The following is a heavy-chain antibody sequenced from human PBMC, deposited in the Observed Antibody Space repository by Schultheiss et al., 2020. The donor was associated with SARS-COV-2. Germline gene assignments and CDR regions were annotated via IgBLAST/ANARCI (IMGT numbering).Heavy chain of an antibody. Sequence: SETLSLTCTVSGGSISSGDYYWNWIRQHPGKGLEWIGEINHSGSTNYNPSLKSRVTISVDTSKIQFSLKLSSVTAADTAVYYCARARDTVTTGMDVWGQGTTVTVSS. CDR3: ARARDTVTTGMDV. V-gene: IGHV4-31*03. J-gene: IGHJ6*02. CDR1: GGSISSGDYY. D-gene: IGHD4-17*01. CDR2: INHSGST.